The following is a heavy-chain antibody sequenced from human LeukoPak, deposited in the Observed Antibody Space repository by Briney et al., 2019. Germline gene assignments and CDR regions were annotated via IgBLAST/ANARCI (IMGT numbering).Heavy chain of an antibody. CDR1: GITVSSNY. CDR2: IYSGGST. V-gene: IGHV3-53*01. D-gene: IGHD2-2*01. CDR3: ARGYCSSTSCYSHYYYMDV. Sequence: PGGSLRLSCAASGITVSSNYMSWVRQAPGKGLEWVSVIYSGGSTYYADSVKGRFTISRDNSKNTLYLQMNSLRAEDTAVYYCARGYCSSTSCYSHYYYMDVWGKGTTVTVSS. J-gene: IGHJ6*03.